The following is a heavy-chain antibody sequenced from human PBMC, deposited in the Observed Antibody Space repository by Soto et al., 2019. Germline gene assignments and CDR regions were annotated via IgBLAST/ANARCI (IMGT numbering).Heavy chain of an antibody. J-gene: IGHJ4*02. D-gene: IGHD3-9*01. CDR1: GGSISSYY. Sequence: PSETLSLTCTVSGGSISSYYWSWIRQPAGKELEWIGRIYTSGSTNYNPSLKSRVTMSVDTSKNHFSLKFSSVTAADTVVYYCARGHYDILTGYYILDYWGQGTLVTVS. V-gene: IGHV4-4*07. CDR2: IYTSGST. CDR3: ARGHYDILTGYYILDY.